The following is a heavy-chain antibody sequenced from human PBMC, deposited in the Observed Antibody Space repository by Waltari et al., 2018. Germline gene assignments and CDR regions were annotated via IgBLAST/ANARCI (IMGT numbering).Heavy chain of an antibody. J-gene: IGHJ5*02. D-gene: IGHD3-22*01. CDR2: IYSGGST. V-gene: IGHV3-66*02. CDR3: ARDYYDSSGYEFWFDP. Sequence: EVQLVESGGGLVQPGGSLRLSCAASGFTVSSNYMSWVRPAPGKGLEWVSVIYSGGSTYYADSVKGRFTISRDNSKNTLYLQMNSLRAEDTAVYYCARDYYDSSGYEFWFDPWGQGTLVTVSS. CDR1: GFTVSSNY.